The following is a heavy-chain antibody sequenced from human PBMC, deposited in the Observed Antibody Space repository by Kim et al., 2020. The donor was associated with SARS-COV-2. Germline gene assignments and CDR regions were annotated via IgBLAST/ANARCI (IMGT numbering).Heavy chain of an antibody. CDR3: AKDGGGWYTSGWYYFDS. Sequence: GGSLRLSSAASGFTFNNYAMSWVRQAPGKGLEWVSSLSGSGSNTYYADSVKGRFTISRDNSKNTLYIQMSSLRVEDTAIYYCAKDGGGWYTSGWYYFDSWGRGTLVTVSS. D-gene: IGHD6-19*01. J-gene: IGHJ4*02. CDR1: GFTFNNYA. V-gene: IGHV3-23*01. CDR2: LSGSGSNT.